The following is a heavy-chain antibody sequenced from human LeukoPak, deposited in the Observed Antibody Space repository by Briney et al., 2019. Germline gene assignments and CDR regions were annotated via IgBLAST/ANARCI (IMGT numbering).Heavy chain of an antibody. CDR1: GYTFTGHY. D-gene: IGHD3-22*01. CDR2: INPNSGGT. V-gene: IGHV1-2*02. Sequence: ASVKVSCKASGYTFTGHYMHWVRQAPGQGLEWMGWINPNSGGTNYAQKFQGRVTMTRDTSISTAYMELSRLRSDDTAVYYCARGSYYDSSGYYLDYWGQGTLVTVSS. CDR3: ARGSYYDSSGYYLDY. J-gene: IGHJ4*02.